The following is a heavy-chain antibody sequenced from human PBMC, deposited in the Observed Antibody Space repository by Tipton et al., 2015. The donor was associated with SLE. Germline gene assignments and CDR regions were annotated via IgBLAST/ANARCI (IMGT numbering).Heavy chain of an antibody. D-gene: IGHD4/OR15-4a*01. V-gene: IGHV3-30*03. CDR1: GFTVSSNY. Sequence: RSLRLSCAASGFTVSSNYMSWVRQAPGKGLEWVAVISYVGNNKYYADSVKGRFTISRDNSKNTLYLQMNSLRPEDTAMYYCARNKGLSPDYWGQGTLVTVSS. CDR2: ISYVGNNK. CDR3: ARNKGLSPDY. J-gene: IGHJ4*02.